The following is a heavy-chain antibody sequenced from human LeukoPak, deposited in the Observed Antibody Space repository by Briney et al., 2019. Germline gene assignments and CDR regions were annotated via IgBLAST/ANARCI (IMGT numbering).Heavy chain of an antibody. CDR2: IYNSGTT. CDR3: ARGRDTSYVNSSGRYLSWMGDFDV. Sequence: KSSETLSLTCTVSGGSITTNYWAWIRQSPGKGLEWIAYIYNSGTTKYSASLKSRVIISLDTSKNLLSLKLSSVTAADAAVYYCARGRDTSYVNSSGRYLSWMGDFDVWGQGTMVTVSS. CDR1: GGSITTNY. D-gene: IGHD3-22*01. J-gene: IGHJ3*01. V-gene: IGHV4-59*01.